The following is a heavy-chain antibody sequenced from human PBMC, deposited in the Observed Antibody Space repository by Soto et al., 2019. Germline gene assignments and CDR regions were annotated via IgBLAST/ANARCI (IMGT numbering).Heavy chain of an antibody. D-gene: IGHD3-3*01. CDR3: ARVSFWCGYRWLGWFDR. CDR2: IYYSGST. CDR1: GGSISSGDYY. Sequence: QVQLQESGPGLVKPSQTLSLTCTVSGGSISSGDYYWRWIRQPPGKGLEWIGYIYYSGSTYYNPSLKSRVTISVDTSKNQFSLKLSSVTAADTAVYYCARVSFWCGYRWLGWFDRWGQGTLVTVS. V-gene: IGHV4-30-4*01. J-gene: IGHJ5*02.